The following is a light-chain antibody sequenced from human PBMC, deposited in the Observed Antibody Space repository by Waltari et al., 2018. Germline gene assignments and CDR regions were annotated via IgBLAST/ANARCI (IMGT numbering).Light chain of an antibody. V-gene: IGKV1-5*03. CDR1: QSISTW. CDR3: QQYNTYVT. J-gene: IGKJ3*01. CDR2: KAS. Sequence: DIQMTQSPSTLSASVGDRVTITCRASQSISTWLAWYQQRPGKAPNLLIYKASSLESGVPSRFSGSGSGTEFTLTISSLQPDDFATSYCQQYNTYVTFGPGTKVDIK.